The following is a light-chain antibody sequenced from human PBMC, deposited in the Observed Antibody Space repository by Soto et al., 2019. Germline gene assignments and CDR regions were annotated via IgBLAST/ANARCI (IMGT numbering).Light chain of an antibody. CDR1: SSDVGGYNY. Sequence: QSVLTQPASVSGSPGQSITISCTGTSSDVGGYNYVSWYQQHPGKAPKLMIYVVSNRPSGVSNRFSGSKSGNTASLTISGLQAEEEAEYTCSSYTGSSTYVFGTGTKVTVL. CDR3: SSYTGSSTYV. CDR2: VVS. J-gene: IGLJ1*01. V-gene: IGLV2-14*01.